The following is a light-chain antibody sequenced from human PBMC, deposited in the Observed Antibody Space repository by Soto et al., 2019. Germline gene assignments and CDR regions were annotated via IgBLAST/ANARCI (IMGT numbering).Light chain of an antibody. CDR1: QSISSW. J-gene: IGKJ2*01. V-gene: IGKV1-5*01. Sequence: DIQMTQSPSTLSASVGDRVTITCRASQSISSWLAWYQQKPGKAPKLLIYDASSLESGVPSRFSGGGSGTDFTLTISSLQSEDFAVYYCQHYNYWPYTLGQGTKVDIK. CDR3: QHYNYWPYT. CDR2: DAS.